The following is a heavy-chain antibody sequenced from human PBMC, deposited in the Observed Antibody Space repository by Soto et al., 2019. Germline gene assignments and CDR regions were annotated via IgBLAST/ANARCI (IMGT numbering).Heavy chain of an antibody. Sequence: QVQLQESGPGLVKPSGTLSLTCTVSGGSISKTNWWSWVRQPPGRGLEWIAELYHSGSSSANYNPSLKSRVTISVDESENQFFPLLTSVTAEDTAVYYCARHVGVATTRGFDLWGQGTLVTASS. CDR2: LYHSGSSSA. J-gene: IGHJ4*02. CDR3: ARHVGVATTRGFDL. D-gene: IGHD5-12*01. CDR1: GGSISKTNW. V-gene: IGHV4-4*02.